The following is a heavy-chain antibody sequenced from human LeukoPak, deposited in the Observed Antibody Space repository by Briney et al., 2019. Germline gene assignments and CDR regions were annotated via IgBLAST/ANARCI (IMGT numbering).Heavy chain of an antibody. Sequence: GGSLRLSCAASGFTFSSYAMSWVRQAPGKGLEWVSHISGSDGSTYHADSVKGRFTVSRDNSKNTLYLQMTTLRAEDTAVYYCAPKSYCGGDCYARDAFDIWGPGTLVTVSS. CDR1: GFTFSSYA. CDR2: ISGSDGST. J-gene: IGHJ3*02. D-gene: IGHD2-21*02. V-gene: IGHV3-23*01. CDR3: APKSYCGGDCYARDAFDI.